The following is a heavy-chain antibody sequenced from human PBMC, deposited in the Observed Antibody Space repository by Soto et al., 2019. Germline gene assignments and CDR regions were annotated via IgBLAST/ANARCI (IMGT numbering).Heavy chain of an antibody. V-gene: IGHV3-74*01. CDR3: ARDDYPYYDDSSGYHFDY. J-gene: IGHJ4*02. D-gene: IGHD3-22*01. Sequence: GGSLRLSCTASGFNFSPFWMHWVRQAPGKGLVWVSHINSDGSTIVYADSVKGRFTISRDNAKNTLYLQMNSLRAEDTAVYYCARDDYPYYDDSSGYHFDYWGQGTMVTVSS. CDR2: INSDGSTI. CDR1: GFNFSPFW.